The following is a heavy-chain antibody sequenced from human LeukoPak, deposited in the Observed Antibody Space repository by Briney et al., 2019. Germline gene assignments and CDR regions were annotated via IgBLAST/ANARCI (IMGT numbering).Heavy chain of an antibody. V-gene: IGHV3-23*01. CDR2: ISGSGGST. CDR1: GFTFSNYA. Sequence: GGSLRLSRAASGFTFSNYAMSWVRQAPGKGLEWVSVISGSGGSTYYADSVKGRFTISRDNSKNTLYLQMNSLRAEDTAVYYCAKQNTYGPEVYYYYMDVWGKGTTVTISS. J-gene: IGHJ6*03. CDR3: AKQNTYGPEVYYYYMDV. D-gene: IGHD5-18*01.